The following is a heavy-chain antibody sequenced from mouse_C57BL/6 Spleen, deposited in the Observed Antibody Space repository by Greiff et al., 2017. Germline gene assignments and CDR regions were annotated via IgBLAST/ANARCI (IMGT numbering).Heavy chain of an antibody. J-gene: IGHJ4*01. Sequence: VQLQQPGAELVKPGASVKLSCKASGYTFTSYWMHWVKQRPGQGLEWIGMIHPNSGSTNYNEKFKSKATLTVDKSSSTAYMQLSSLTSEDSAVYYCATNWDEYYAMDYWGQGTSVTVSS. V-gene: IGHV1-64*01. CDR2: IHPNSGST. CDR1: GYTFTSYW. CDR3: ATNWDEYYAMDY. D-gene: IGHD4-1*01.